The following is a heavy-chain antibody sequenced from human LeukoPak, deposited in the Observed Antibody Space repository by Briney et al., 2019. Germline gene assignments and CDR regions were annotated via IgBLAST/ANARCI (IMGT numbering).Heavy chain of an antibody. J-gene: IGHJ4*02. CDR1: GYTFTGYY. CDR3: ARDSSGEAGPDLDY. Sequence: EASVKVSCKASGYTFTGYYMHWVRQAPGQGLEWMGWINPNSGGTNYAQKFQGWVTMTRDTSISTAYMELSRLRPDDTAVYYCARDSSGEAGPDLDYWGQGTLVTVSS. V-gene: IGHV1-2*04. D-gene: IGHD3-16*01. CDR2: INPNSGGT.